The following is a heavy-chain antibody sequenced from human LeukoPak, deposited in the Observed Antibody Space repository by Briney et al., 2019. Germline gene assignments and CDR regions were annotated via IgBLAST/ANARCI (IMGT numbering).Heavy chain of an antibody. CDR3: ATGSIVGVRQARDY. CDR2: ISYDISKT. CDR1: GFTFSSYA. D-gene: IGHD1-26*01. J-gene: IGHJ4*02. Sequence: PGGSLRHSCTASGFTFSSYALHWVRQAPGKGLEWVAAISYDISKTFYGDSVKGRFTISRDNSKKTLYLQMDSLRPDDTAVYYCATGSIVGVRQARDYWGQGTLATVSS. V-gene: IGHV3-30-3*01.